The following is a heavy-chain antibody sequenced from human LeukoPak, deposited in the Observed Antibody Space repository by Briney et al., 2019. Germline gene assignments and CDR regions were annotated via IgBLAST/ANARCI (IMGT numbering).Heavy chain of an antibody. CDR1: GFTFSSYG. D-gene: IGHD5-12*01. Sequence: GGTLRLSCAASGFTFSSYGMSWVRQAPGKGLEWVSAISGSGGSTYYADSVKGRFTISRDNSKNTLYLQMNSLRAEDTAVYYCAKDQGYSGYDFFGYWGQGTLVTVSS. V-gene: IGHV3-23*01. J-gene: IGHJ4*02. CDR2: ISGSGGST. CDR3: AKDQGYSGYDFFGY.